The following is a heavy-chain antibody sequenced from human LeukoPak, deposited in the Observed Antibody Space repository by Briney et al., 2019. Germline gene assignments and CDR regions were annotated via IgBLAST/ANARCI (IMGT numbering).Heavy chain of an antibody. CDR2: ISGSGGST. D-gene: IGHD2-2*01. Sequence: PGGSLRLSCAASGFTFSSYAMSWVRQAPGKGLEWVSAISGSGGSTYYADSVKGRFTISRDNSKNTLYLQMNSLRAEDTAVYYCAKSEIVVVPAAMPANYYYYGMDVWGQGTTVTVSS. J-gene: IGHJ6*02. CDR3: AKSEIVVVPAAMPANYYYYGMDV. V-gene: IGHV3-23*01. CDR1: GFTFSSYA.